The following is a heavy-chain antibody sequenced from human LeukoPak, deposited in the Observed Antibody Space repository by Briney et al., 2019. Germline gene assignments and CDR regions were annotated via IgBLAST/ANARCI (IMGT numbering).Heavy chain of an antibody. CDR1: GFTFSSYA. Sequence: GRSLRLSCAASGFTFSSYAMHWVRQAPGKGLEWVAVISYDGSNKYYADSVKGRFTISRDNSKNTLYLQMNSLRAEDTAVYYCARGGYVAAAGTVYWGQGTLVTVSS. CDR2: ISYDGSNK. V-gene: IGHV3-30-3*01. CDR3: ARGGYVAAAGTVY. J-gene: IGHJ4*02. D-gene: IGHD6-13*01.